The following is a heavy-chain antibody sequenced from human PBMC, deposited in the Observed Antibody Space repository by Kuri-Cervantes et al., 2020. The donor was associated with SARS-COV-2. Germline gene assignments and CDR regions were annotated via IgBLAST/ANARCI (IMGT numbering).Heavy chain of an antibody. CDR1: GFTFSSYS. Sequence: GESLKISCAASGFTFSSYSMNWVRQAPGKGLEWVSYISSSSSTIYYADSVKGRFTISRDNAKNSLYLQMNSLRAEDTAVYYCARGPGAFFDYWGQGTLVTVSS. V-gene: IGHV3-48*04. CDR2: ISSSSSTI. J-gene: IGHJ4*02. D-gene: IGHD7-27*01. CDR3: ARGPGAFFDY.